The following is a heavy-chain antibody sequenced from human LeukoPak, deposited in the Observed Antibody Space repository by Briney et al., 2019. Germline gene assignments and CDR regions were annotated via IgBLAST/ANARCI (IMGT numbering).Heavy chain of an antibody. CDR2: TYYRSKWYN. CDR3: AGYSYGVRPS. J-gene: IGHJ5*02. D-gene: IGHD5-18*01. Sequence: SQTLSLTCVISGDSVSSNSAAWNWIRQSPSRGLEWMGRTYYRSKWYNDYAVSVKSRITINPDTSKNQFSLHLNSVTPEDTAVYSCAGYSYGVRPSWGQGTLVTVSS. V-gene: IGHV6-1*01. CDR1: GDSVSSNSAA.